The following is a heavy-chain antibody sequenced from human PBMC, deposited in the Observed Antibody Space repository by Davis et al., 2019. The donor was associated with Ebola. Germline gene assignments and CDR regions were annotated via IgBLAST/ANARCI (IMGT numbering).Heavy chain of an antibody. CDR1: GGSISSGGYS. D-gene: IGHD3-10*01. V-gene: IGHV4-61*08. CDR2: IYYSGST. J-gene: IGHJ5*02. CDR3: ARTSVLFDYGSGSSDNWFDP. Sequence: MPSETLSLTCAVSGGSISSGGYSWSWIRQPPGKGLEWIGYIYYSGSTNYNPSLKSRVTISVDTSKNQFSLKLSSVTAADTAVYYCARTSVLFDYGSGSSDNWFDPWGQGTLVTVSS.